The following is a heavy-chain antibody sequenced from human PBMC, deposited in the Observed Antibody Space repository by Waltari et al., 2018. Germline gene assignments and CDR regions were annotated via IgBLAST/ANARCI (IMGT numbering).Heavy chain of an antibody. CDR2: IYYSGST. D-gene: IGHD3-10*01. CDR1: GGSISSSSYY. J-gene: IGHJ4*02. V-gene: IGHV4-39*01. Sequence: QLQLQESGPGLVKPSETLSLTCTVSGGSISSSSYYWGWIRQPPGKGLEWIGSIYYSGSTYYNPSLKSRVTISVDTSKNQFSLKLSSVTAADTAVYYCARLYGSGSYSFDYWGQGTLVTVSS. CDR3: ARLYGSGSYSFDY.